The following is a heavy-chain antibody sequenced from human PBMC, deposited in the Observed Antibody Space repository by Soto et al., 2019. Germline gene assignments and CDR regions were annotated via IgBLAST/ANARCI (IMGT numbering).Heavy chain of an antibody. CDR2: VSGSGGNT. V-gene: IGHV3-23*01. D-gene: IGHD6-13*01. CDR1: GFTFSNYA. Sequence: GGSLRLSCAASGFTFSNYAMSWVRQAPGKGLEWVSAVSGSGGNTYYADSVKGRFTISRDNSKNTLYLQMNNLRAEDTAVYYCAKDRGLFEAGIAAAASGYMVVWGKGTTVTVSS. J-gene: IGHJ6*03. CDR3: AKDRGLFEAGIAAAASGYMVV.